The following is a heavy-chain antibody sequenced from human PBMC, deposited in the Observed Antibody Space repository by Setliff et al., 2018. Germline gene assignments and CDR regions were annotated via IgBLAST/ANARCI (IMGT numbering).Heavy chain of an antibody. D-gene: IGHD2-2*01. CDR1: GAAISTYY. J-gene: IGHJ6*03. Sequence: PSETLSLTCAVSGAAISTYYWSWLRQPPGKGLEWIGYVSYGGSTKYNPSLESRVTISLDAPKNQFSLKLTSVTAADTAVYYCARVDCSGTSCSYGYFYYMDVWGKGTTVTVSS. V-gene: IGHV4-59*08. CDR3: ARVDCSGTSCSYGYFYYMDV. CDR2: VSYGGST.